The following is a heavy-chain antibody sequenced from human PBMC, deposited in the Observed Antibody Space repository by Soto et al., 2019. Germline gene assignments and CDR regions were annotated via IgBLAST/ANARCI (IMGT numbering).Heavy chain of an antibody. CDR3: AKDRLRGGIVPAASVPT. J-gene: IGHJ5*02. CDR1: GFTFSSYA. D-gene: IGHD2-2*01. CDR2: ISGSGGST. V-gene: IGHV3-23*01. Sequence: GGSLRLSCAASGFTFSSYAMSWVRQAPGKGLEWVSAISGSGGSTYYADSVKGRFTISRDNSKNTLYLQMNSLRAEDTAVYYCAKDRLRGGIVPAASVPTWGQGTLVTVSS.